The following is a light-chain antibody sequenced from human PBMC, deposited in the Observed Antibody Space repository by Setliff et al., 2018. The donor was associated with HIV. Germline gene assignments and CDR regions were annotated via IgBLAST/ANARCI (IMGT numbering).Light chain of an antibody. CDR3: CSYAGSYAFYV. CDR1: SSDVGGYNY. V-gene: IGLV2-11*01. Sequence: QSALAQPRSVSGSPGHSVTISCTGTSSDVGGYNYVSWYQQHPGKAPKLMIYDVSARPSGVPDRFSGSKSANTASLTISGLQAEDEADYYCCSYAGSYAFYVFGTGTKVTVL. CDR2: DVS. J-gene: IGLJ1*01.